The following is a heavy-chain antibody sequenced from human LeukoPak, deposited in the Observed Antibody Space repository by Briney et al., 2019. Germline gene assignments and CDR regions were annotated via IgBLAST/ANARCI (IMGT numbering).Heavy chain of an antibody. D-gene: IGHD2-15*01. CDR2: ISRGGDVT. J-gene: IGHJ4*02. V-gene: IGHV3-23*01. CDR3: AARPGEVAVPYDY. Sequence: GGSLRLSCAASGFTFSTYAMTWVRQAPGKGLEWVSLISRGGDVTYYADSVKGRFTISRDSSKNTLYLQMHSLRAGDTAVYCCAARPGEVAVPYDYWGQGTLVTVSS. CDR1: GFTFSTYA.